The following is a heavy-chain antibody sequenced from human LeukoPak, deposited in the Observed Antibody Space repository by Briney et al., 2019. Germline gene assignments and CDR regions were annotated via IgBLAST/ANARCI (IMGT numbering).Heavy chain of an antibody. V-gene: IGHV4-59*01. CDR1: GGSISRYY. D-gene: IGHD6-19*01. J-gene: IGHJ4*02. Sequence: KASETLSLTCTVSGGSISRYYWSWIRQPPGTGLEWIGYIYYSGSTNYNPSLKSRVTISVDTSKNQFSLKLSSVTAADTAVYYCARELAVKGLFDYWGQGTLVTVSS. CDR3: ARELAVKGLFDY. CDR2: IYYSGST.